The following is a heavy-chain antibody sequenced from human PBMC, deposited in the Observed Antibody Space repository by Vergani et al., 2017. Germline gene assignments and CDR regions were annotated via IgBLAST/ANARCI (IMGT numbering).Heavy chain of an antibody. Sequence: QVQLVESGGGVVQPGRSLRPSCAASGFTFSSYVMHWVRQAPGKGLEWVAVIWYDGSNKYFADSVRGRFTISRDNSKNTLYLQMNSLRAEDTAVYYCTRALYDFWSGYYRRDAFDIWGQGTMVTVSS. CDR1: GFTFSSYV. V-gene: IGHV3-33*01. CDR2: IWYDGSNK. CDR3: TRALYDFWSGYYRRDAFDI. J-gene: IGHJ3*02. D-gene: IGHD3-3*01.